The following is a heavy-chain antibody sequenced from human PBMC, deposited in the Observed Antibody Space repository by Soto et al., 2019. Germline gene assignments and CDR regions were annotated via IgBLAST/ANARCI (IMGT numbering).Heavy chain of an antibody. J-gene: IGHJ6*02. CDR3: VRGGDTMVRGVIIFYYYGMDV. V-gene: IGHV4-38-2*01. D-gene: IGHD3-10*01. CDR2: IYHRGST. Sequence: LSLTCAVSGYSISSGYYWGWTRQSPGKGLEWIGSIYHRGSTYYNPSLKSRVTISLDTSKNQFSLRLTSVTAADTAVYYCVRGGDTMVRGVIIFYYYGMDVWGQGTTVTVSS. CDR1: GYSISSGYY.